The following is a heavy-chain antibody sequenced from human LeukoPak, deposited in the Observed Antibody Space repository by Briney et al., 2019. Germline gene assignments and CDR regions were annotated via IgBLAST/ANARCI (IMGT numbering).Heavy chain of an antibody. CDR3: ATGHYYDSSGYYPLPDAFDI. Sequence: GGSLRLSCVASGFTFNTYSMVWVRQAPGRGLEWVARMKEDGTQIHYVDSVKGRFTISRDNAKNILYLQMNSLRAEDTAVYHCATGHYYDSSGYYPLPDAFDIWGQGTMVTVSS. D-gene: IGHD3-22*01. V-gene: IGHV3-7*04. CDR1: GFTFNTYS. J-gene: IGHJ3*02. CDR2: MKEDGTQI.